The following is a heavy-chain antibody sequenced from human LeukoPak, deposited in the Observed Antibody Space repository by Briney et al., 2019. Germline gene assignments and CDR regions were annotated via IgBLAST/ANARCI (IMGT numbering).Heavy chain of an antibody. CDR3: ARARYYGSGTYACFDY. Sequence: SLKGRFTISRANAKNSLYLPMNSLRAEDTAVYYCARARYYGSGTYACFDYWGQGTLVTVSS. D-gene: IGHD3-10*01. V-gene: IGHV3-21*01. J-gene: IGHJ4*02.